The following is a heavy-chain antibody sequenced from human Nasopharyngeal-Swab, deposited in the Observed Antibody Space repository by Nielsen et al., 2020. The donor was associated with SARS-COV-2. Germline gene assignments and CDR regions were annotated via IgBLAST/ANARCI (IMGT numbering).Heavy chain of an antibody. CDR1: GFTFSTYD. J-gene: IGHJ4*02. D-gene: IGHD5-18*01. CDR3: AKSGGYSYGTFDY. V-gene: IGHV3-30*18. CDR2: VSYDGTNR. Sequence: GESLKISCAASGFTFSTYDMHWVRQTPGKGLEWVAVVSYDGTNRNYADSVKGRFTISRDNSKDRLYLQMNSLRAEDTAVYYCAKSGGYSYGTFDYWGQGTLVTVSS.